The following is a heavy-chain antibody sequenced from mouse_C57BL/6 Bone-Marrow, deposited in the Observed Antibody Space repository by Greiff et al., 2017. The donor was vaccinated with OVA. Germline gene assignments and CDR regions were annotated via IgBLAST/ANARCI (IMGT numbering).Heavy chain of an antibody. J-gene: IGHJ3*01. CDR3: ARRGVLTGPAWFAY. CDR2: INPNNGGT. Sequence: VQLQQSGPELVKPGASVKMSCKASGYTFTDYNMHWVKQSHGKSLEWIGYINPNNGGTSYNQKFKGKATLTVNKSSSTAYMELRSLTSEDSAVYYCARRGVLTGPAWFAYWGQGTLVTVSA. D-gene: IGHD4-1*01. CDR1: GYTFTDYN. V-gene: IGHV1-22*01.